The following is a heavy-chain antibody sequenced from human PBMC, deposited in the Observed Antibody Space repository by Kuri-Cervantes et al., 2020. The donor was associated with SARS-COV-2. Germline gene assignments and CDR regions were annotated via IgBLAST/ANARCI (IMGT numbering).Heavy chain of an antibody. CDR3: ARDGAGVAVAGTSNWFDP. V-gene: IGHV4-30-4*08. CDR1: GGSISSGDYY. D-gene: IGHD6-19*01. Sequence: SETLSLTCTVSGGSISSGDYYWSWIRQPPGKGLEWIGYIYYSGSTHYNPSLKSRVTISVDTSKNQFSLKLSSVTAADTAVYYCARDGAGVAVAGTSNWFDPWGQGTLVTVSS. J-gene: IGHJ5*02. CDR2: IYYSGST.